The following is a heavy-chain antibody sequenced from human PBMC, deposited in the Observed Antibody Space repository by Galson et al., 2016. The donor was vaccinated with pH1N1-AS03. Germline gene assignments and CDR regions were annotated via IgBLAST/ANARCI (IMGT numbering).Heavy chain of an antibody. CDR2: ISSRGDSI. CDR1: GFTFSYYS. J-gene: IGHJ4*02. V-gene: IGHV3-48*02. CDR3: ARIVTMSDFDS. D-gene: IGHD2-21*02. Sequence: SLRLSCAASGFTFSYYSMNWVRQAPGKGLEWVSYISSRGDSIYYADSVKGRFSISRDNAKESLYLQMNSLRDKDTGVYYCARIVTMSDFDSWGQGTLVTVSS.